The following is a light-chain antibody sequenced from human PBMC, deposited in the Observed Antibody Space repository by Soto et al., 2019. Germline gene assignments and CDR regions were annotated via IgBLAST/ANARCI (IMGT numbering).Light chain of an antibody. CDR3: QQYNNGPRDRT. Sequence: EIVMTQSPATLSVSPGERATLSCRASQSGGSNLAWYQQKPGQAPRILIYGASTRATGIPARVSGRGSGTEFTPTNLSLQSEEFAINFCQQYNNGPRDRTFGHVTKV. CDR1: QSGGSN. J-gene: IGKJ1*01. CDR2: GAS. V-gene: IGKV3-15*01.